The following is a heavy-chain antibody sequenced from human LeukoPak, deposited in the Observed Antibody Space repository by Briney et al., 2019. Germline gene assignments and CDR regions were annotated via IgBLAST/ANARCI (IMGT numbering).Heavy chain of an antibody. CDR2: VFYSGSA. CDR1: GGSISSSSYY. V-gene: IGHV4-39*01. J-gene: IGHJ4*02. D-gene: IGHD3-16*01. CDR3: ARHNYYDVWGTFDW. Sequence: SETLSLTCTVSGGSISSSSYYWGWIRQTPGKGLEWIGSVFYSGSAYYDTSLKSRVTIFADTSKNQFSLKLTSVTAADTAIYFCARHNYYDVWGTFDWWGQGTLVTVSS.